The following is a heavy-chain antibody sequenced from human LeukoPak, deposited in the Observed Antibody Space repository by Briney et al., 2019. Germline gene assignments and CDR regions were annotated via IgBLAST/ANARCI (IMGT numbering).Heavy chain of an antibody. CDR1: GFTFSNAW. V-gene: IGHV3-15*01. D-gene: IGHD3-16*02. CDR2: IKGKTDGETT. CDR3: TTDYYDYVWGSYRPDY. Sequence: GGSLRLSCAASGFTFSNAWMTWVRQAPGQGLEWVARIKGKTDGETTDYAAPVKGRFTISRDDSKNTLYLQMNSLKTEDTAVYYCTTDYYDYVWGSYRPDYWGQGTLVTVSS. J-gene: IGHJ4*02.